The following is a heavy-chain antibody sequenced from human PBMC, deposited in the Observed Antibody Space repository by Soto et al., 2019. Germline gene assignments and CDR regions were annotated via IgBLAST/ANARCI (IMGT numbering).Heavy chain of an antibody. Sequence: GGSLRLSCAASGFTFSSYAMSWVRQAPGKGLEWVSAISGSGGSTYYADSVKGRFTISRDNSKNTLYLQMNSLRAEDTAVYYCAKVVDDYGDYLLDYWGQGTLVTVSS. CDR3: AKVVDDYGDYLLDY. D-gene: IGHD4-17*01. CDR2: ISGSGGST. CDR1: GFTFSSYA. V-gene: IGHV3-23*01. J-gene: IGHJ4*02.